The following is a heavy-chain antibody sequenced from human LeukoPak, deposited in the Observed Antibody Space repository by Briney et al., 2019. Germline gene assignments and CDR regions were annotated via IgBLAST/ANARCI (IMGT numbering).Heavy chain of an antibody. Sequence: SETLSLTCTVSGGSISSYYWSWIRQPPGNGLEWIGDIYYSGSTNYNPSLKSRVTISVDTSKNQFSLKLSSVTAADTAVYYCARAKSWLPFDSWGQGTLVTVSS. J-gene: IGHJ4*02. D-gene: IGHD5-24*01. CDR1: GGSISSYY. V-gene: IGHV4-59*01. CDR2: IYYSGST. CDR3: ARAKSWLPFDS.